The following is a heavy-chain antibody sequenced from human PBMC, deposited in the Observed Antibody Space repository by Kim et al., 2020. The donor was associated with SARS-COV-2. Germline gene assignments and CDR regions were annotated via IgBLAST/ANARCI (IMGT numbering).Heavy chain of an antibody. CDR2: ISRKSDRV. Sequence: GGSLRLSCAASGFRFDDYAMHWVRQAPGKGLEWVSYISRKSDRVAYAESVKGRFTISRDNAKNSLYLQMNSLRGEDSALYYCVKGIGDFYYAMDVWGQGTTVTVSS. CDR3: VKGIGDFYYAMDV. V-gene: IGHV3-9*01. D-gene: IGHD2-21*02. CDR1: GFRFDDYA. J-gene: IGHJ6*02.